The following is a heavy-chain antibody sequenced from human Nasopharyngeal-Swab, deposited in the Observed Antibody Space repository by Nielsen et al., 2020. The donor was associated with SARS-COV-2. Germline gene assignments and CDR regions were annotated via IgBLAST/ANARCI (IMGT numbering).Heavy chain of an antibody. J-gene: IGHJ4*02. CDR1: GFTFDDYA. V-gene: IGHV3-9*01. CDR3: TRGRGDFGGNFALIGF. Sequence: SLKISCAASGFTFDDYAMHWVRQAPGKGLEWVSGISWNSVSIGYADSVKGRFTISRDNAKNSLYLQMNSLRAEDTALYYCTRGRGDFGGNFALIGFWGQGTQVTVSS. D-gene: IGHD4-23*01. CDR2: ISWNSVSI.